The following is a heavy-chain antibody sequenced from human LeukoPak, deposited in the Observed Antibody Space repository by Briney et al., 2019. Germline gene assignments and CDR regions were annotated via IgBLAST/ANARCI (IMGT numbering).Heavy chain of an antibody. CDR1: GGSISSYY. V-gene: IGHV4-34*01. CDR3: ARDWVAGGYFDY. CDR2: INHSGST. J-gene: IGHJ4*02. D-gene: IGHD7-27*01. Sequence: SETLSLTCTVSGGSISSYYWSWIRQPPGKGLEWIGEINHSGSTNYNPSLKSRVTISVDTSKNQFSLKLSSVTAADTAVYYCARDWVAGGYFDYWGQGTLVTVSS.